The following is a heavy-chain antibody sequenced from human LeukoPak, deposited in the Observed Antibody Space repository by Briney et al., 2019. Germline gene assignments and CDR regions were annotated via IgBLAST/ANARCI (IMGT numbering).Heavy chain of an antibody. CDR3: TTDPLSAAGIGY. Sequence: GGSLRLSCAASGFTVSSNYMSWVRQAPGKGLEWVSVIYSGGSTYYADSVKGRFTISRDNSKNTLYLQMNSLRAEDTAVYYCTTDPLSAAGIGYWGQGTLVTVSS. CDR1: GFTVSSNY. V-gene: IGHV3-53*01. CDR2: IYSGGST. D-gene: IGHD6-13*01. J-gene: IGHJ4*02.